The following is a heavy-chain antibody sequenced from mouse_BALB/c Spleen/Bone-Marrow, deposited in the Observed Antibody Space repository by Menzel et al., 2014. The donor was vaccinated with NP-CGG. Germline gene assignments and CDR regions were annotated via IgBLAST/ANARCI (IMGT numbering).Heavy chain of an antibody. CDR1: GFTFSSFG. CDR3: ARSQLYGNYFDS. J-gene: IGHJ2*01. D-gene: IGHD2-1*01. Sequence: EVQGVESGGGLVQPGGSRKLSCAASGFTFSSFGMHWVRQAPEKGLEWVAFISSGSSIIYYADTVKGRFTISRDNPKNTLFLQMTSLRSEDTAMYYCARSQLYGNYFDSWGQGTTLTVSS. V-gene: IGHV5-17*02. CDR2: ISSGSSII.